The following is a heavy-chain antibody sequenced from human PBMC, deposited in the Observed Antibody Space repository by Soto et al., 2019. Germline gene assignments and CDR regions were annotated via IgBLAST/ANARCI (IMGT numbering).Heavy chain of an antibody. CDR1: GFSLTTSGVG. J-gene: IGHJ4*02. V-gene: IGHV2-5*02. CDR3: AHSRPPRLLDF. CDR2: IYWDDDK. Sequence: QITLKESGPTLVKPTQTLTLTCTFSGFSLTTSGVGVGWIRQPHGKALEWLALIYWDDDKRYIPSLNSRLTITKDTSKNQVVLTMTNMDPVDTATYYCAHSRPPRLLDFWGQGTLVIVSS. D-gene: IGHD6-6*01.